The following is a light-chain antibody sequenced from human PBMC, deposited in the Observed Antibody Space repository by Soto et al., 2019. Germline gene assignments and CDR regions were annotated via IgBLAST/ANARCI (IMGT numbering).Light chain of an antibody. CDR3: QQYYSSPPWT. CDR1: QSVLYSSNNKNY. J-gene: IGKJ1*01. Sequence: DIVMTQSPDSLAVSLGERATINCKSSQSVLYSSNNKNYLAWYQQKPGQPPKLLIYWASTRESGVPDRFSGSGSGTDFTLTISSLQAEDVAVYYCQQYYSSPPWTLGQATKVDIK. V-gene: IGKV4-1*01. CDR2: WAS.